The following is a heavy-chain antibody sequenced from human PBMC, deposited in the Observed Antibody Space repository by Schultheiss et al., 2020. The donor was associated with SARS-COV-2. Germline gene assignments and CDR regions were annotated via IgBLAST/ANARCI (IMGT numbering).Heavy chain of an antibody. J-gene: IGHJ6*03. CDR2: IYYSGST. Sequence: SETLSLTCAVYGGSFSSYYWTWIRQSPGKGLEWIGYIYYSGSTYYNPSLKSRVTISVDTSKNQFSLKLSSVTAADTAVYYCARGVPTYYYYYMDVWGKGTTVTVSS. CDR1: GGSFSSYY. V-gene: IGHV4-34*01. CDR3: ARGVPTYYYYYMDV.